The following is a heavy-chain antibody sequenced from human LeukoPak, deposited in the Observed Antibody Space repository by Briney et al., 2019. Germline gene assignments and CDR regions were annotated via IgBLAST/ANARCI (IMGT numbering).Heavy chain of an antibody. CDR1: GFTVSSNY. V-gene: IGHV3-53*01. Sequence: PGGSLRLSCAASGFTVSSNYMSWVRQAPGKGLEWVSVIYSGGSTFYADSVKGRFTIFRDNSKNKLYLQMNSLRDEDTAVYYCARVVAATPLYYYGMDFWGQGTTVTVSS. D-gene: IGHD2-15*01. J-gene: IGHJ6*02. CDR3: ARVVAATPLYYYGMDF. CDR2: IYSGGST.